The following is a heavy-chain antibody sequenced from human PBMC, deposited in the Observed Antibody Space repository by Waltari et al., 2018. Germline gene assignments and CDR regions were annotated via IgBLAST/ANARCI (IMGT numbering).Heavy chain of an antibody. Sequence: WVRQAPGKGLEWVSAISGSGGSTYYADSVKGRFTISRDNSKNTLYLQMNSLRAEDTAVYYCAKFPVYYYDSSGYLDYWGQGTLVTVSS. J-gene: IGHJ4*02. D-gene: IGHD3-22*01. V-gene: IGHV3-23*01. CDR3: AKFPVYYYDSSGYLDY. CDR2: ISGSGGST.